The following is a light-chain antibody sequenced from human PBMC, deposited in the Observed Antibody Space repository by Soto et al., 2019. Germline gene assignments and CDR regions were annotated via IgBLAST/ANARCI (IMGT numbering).Light chain of an antibody. CDR2: EVN. V-gene: IGLV2-8*01. CDR3: TSYAGGNNA. Sequence: QSALTQPPSASGSPGQSVTISCTGTSSDVGGYNYVSWYQQHPGKVPKLMVYEVNKRPSGVPDRFSGSKSGNTASLTVSGLQADDEADYYCTSYAGGNNAFGTGTKLTVL. J-gene: IGLJ1*01. CDR1: SSDVGGYNY.